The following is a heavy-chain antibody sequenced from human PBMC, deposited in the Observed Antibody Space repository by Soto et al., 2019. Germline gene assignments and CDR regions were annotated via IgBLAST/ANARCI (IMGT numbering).Heavy chain of an antibody. CDR1: GFTFSCCA. V-gene: IGHV3-23*01. CDR3: AKSRDTMVRGVSDY. CDR2: ISCGGSCT. J-gene: IGHJ4*02. Sequence: GSLRLSCAASGFTFSCCAMSWVRQAPGKGLEWVSTISCGGSCTYYADSVKGRFTISRDNSKNTLYLQMNSLRAEDTAVYYCAKSRDTMVRGVSDYWGQGTLVTVSS. D-gene: IGHD3-10*01.